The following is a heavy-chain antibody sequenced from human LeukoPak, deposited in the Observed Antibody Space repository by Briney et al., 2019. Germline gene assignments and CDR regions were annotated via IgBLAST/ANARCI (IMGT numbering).Heavy chain of an antibody. V-gene: IGHV3-30*18. D-gene: IGHD2-21*02. CDR2: ISYDGSNK. Sequence: GGSLRLSCAASGFTFSSYGMHWVRQAPGKGLEWVAVISYDGSNKYYADSVKGRFTISRDNSKNTLYLQMNSLRAEDTAVYYCAKEYCGGDCYSGDYWGQGALVTVSS. CDR1: GFTFSSYG. CDR3: AKEYCGGDCYSGDY. J-gene: IGHJ4*02.